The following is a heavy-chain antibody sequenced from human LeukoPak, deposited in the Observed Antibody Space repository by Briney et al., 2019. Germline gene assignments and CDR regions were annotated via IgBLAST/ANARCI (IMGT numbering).Heavy chain of an antibody. J-gene: IGHJ4*02. Sequence: GGSLRLSCAASGFTFNSFSMNWVRQAPGKGLEWVSSIRSSSSYIYYADSVKGRFTISRDTSNKMVYLQMNSLRTEDMAVYYCAKDRAGNSWNFDYWGQGILVAVSS. V-gene: IGHV3-21*01. D-gene: IGHD6-13*01. CDR3: AKDRAGNSWNFDY. CDR1: GFTFNSFS. CDR2: IRSSSSYI.